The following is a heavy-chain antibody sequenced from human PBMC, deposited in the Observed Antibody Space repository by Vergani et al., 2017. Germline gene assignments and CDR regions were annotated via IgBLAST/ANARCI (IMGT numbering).Heavy chain of an antibody. D-gene: IGHD2-2*01. Sequence: EVQLVESGGGLVQPGGSLRLSCAASGFTVSSNYMSWVRQAPGKGLEWVSVIYSGGSTYYADSVKGRFTISRDNSKNTLYLQMNSLRAEDTAVYYCARNFPDGDAPGDCSSTSCHLGYWSQGTLVTVSS. CDR1: GFTVSSNY. J-gene: IGHJ4*02. V-gene: IGHV3-66*02. CDR3: ARNFPDGDAPGDCSSTSCHLGY. CDR2: IYSGGST.